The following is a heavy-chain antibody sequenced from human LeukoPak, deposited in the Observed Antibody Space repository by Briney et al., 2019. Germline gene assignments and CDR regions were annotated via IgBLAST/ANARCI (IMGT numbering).Heavy chain of an antibody. CDR3: VKHVGSRWSNNRFDP. Sequence: PGGSLRLSCAASGFTLDSYAMSWVREAPGKGLEWVSAVSRSGGTTYYAHSAKGRFTISRDNSNNTVYLQMNSLRVGDTALYYCVKHVGSRWSNNRFDPWGQGTLVTVS. CDR1: GFTLDSYA. D-gene: IGHD6-13*01. CDR2: VSRSGGTT. V-gene: IGHV3-23*01. J-gene: IGHJ5*02.